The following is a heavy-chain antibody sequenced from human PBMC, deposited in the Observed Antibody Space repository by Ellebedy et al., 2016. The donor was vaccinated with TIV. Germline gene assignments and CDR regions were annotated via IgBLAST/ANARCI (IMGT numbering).Heavy chain of an antibody. V-gene: IGHV3-72*01. Sequence: GESLKISCAASGFTFSDHYMDWVRQAPGKGLEWIGRIRDKANTYRTEYAASVKGRFTIPRDDSKNSLYLQMNSLRTEDTAVYYCARSGIYLPFDYWGQGTLVTVSS. D-gene: IGHD1-26*01. CDR2: IRDKANTYRT. CDR1: GFTFSDHY. CDR3: ARSGIYLPFDY. J-gene: IGHJ4*02.